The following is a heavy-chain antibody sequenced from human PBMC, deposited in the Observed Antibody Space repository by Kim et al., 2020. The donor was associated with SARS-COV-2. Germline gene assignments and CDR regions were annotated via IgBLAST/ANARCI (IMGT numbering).Heavy chain of an antibody. Sequence: QRLRGRAALATDTSTSTVYMELSSLRSEDTAVYYCARDGDDYGDYRVIDYWGQGTLVTVSS. D-gene: IGHD4-17*01. V-gene: IGHV1-46*01. CDR3: ARDGDDYGDYRVIDY. J-gene: IGHJ4*02.